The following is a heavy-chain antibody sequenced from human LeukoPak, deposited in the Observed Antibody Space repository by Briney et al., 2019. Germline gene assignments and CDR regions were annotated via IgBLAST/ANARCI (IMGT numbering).Heavy chain of an antibody. CDR3: TRALGYPYYAMDV. CDR1: GYTFTAYV. Sequence: ASVKVSCKASGYTFTAYVMHWVRQAPGQRLEWKGWINAGNGNTKYSQEFQGRVTTTRDTFANTIYMELSSLRSEDTAVYYCTRALGYPYYAMDVWGQGTTVTVSS. CDR2: INAGNGNT. V-gene: IGHV1-3*01. D-gene: IGHD5-12*01. J-gene: IGHJ6*02.